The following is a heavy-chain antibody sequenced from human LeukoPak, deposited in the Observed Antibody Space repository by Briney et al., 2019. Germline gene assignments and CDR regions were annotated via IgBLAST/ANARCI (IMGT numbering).Heavy chain of an antibody. CDR1: GGSIRGYY. CDR3: ARGGWLDPFYS. Sequence: SETLSLTCTVSGGSIRGYYWSWIRQSAEKGLEWIVRIYSSGTTNYNPALKSRVTISVDTSENQFSLKILSVTAADTTLYYCARGGWLDPFYSWGQGTLVIVSS. V-gene: IGHV4-4*07. CDR2: IYSSGTT. D-gene: IGHD3-22*01. J-gene: IGHJ4*02.